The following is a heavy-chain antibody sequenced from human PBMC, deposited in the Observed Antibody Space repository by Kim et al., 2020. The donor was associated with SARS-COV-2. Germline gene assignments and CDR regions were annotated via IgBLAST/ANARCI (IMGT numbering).Heavy chain of an antibody. CDR1: GFTVSSNY. CDR2: IYSGGST. CDR3: AGAAAGPHYYYYGMDV. J-gene: IGHJ6*02. D-gene: IGHD6-13*01. V-gene: IGHV3-53*01. Sequence: GGSLRLSCAASGFTVSSNYMSWVRQAPGKGLEWVSVIYSGGSTYYADSVKGRFTISRDNSKNTLYLQMNSLRAEDTAVYYCAGAAAGPHYYYYGMDVWGQGTTVTVSS.